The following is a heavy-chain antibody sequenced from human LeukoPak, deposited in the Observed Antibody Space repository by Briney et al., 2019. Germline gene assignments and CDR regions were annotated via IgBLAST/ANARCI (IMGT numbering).Heavy chain of an antibody. D-gene: IGHD6-19*01. CDR1: GYTFTGYY. Sequence: ASVKVSCKASGYTFTGYYMHWVRQAPGQGLEWMGWINPNSGGTNYAQKFQGRVTMTRDTSISTAYMELSRLRSDDTAVYYCARAPTPYSSGWHGDYWGQGTLVTVSS. J-gene: IGHJ4*02. CDR3: ARAPTPYSSGWHGDY. V-gene: IGHV1-2*02. CDR2: INPNSGGT.